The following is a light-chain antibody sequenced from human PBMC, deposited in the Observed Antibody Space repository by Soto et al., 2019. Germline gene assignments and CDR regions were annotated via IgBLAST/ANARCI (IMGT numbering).Light chain of an antibody. Sequence: EIVMTQSPATLSVSPGERATLSCRASQSVSNNLAWYQHKPGQAXTLPIYLASTRATGIPARFSGSGSGTEFTLTITRLQSEDFSVYYGQQYNNWPPTTFGQGTRLEIK. V-gene: IGKV3D-15*01. CDR3: QQYNNWPPTT. J-gene: IGKJ5*01. CDR1: QSVSNN. CDR2: LAS.